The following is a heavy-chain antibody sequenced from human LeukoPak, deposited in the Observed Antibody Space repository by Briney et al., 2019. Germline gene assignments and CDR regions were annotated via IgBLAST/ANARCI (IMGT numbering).Heavy chain of an antibody. Sequence: GGSLRLSCAASGFTFSSYSMNWVRQAPGKGLEWVPSISSSSSYIYYADSVKGRFTISRDNAKNSLYLQMNSLRAEDTAVYYCARDRFPYYYDSSGYQTSAFDIWGQGTMVTVSS. V-gene: IGHV3-21*01. CDR3: ARDRFPYYYDSSGYQTSAFDI. CDR1: GFTFSSYS. J-gene: IGHJ3*02. CDR2: ISSSSSYI. D-gene: IGHD3-22*01.